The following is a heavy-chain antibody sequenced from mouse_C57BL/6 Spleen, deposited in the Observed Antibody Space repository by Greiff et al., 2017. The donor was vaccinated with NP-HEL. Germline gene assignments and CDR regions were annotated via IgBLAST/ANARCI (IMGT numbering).Heavy chain of an antibody. D-gene: IGHD2-2*01. V-gene: IGHV3-6*01. J-gene: IGHJ2*01. Sequence: EESGPGLVKPSQSLSLTCSVTGYSITSGYYWNWIRQFPGNKLEWMGYISYDGSNNYNPSLKNRISITRDTSKNQFFLKLNSVTTEDTATYYCASFYYGYCLGYWGQGTTLTVSS. CDR1: GYSITSGYY. CDR3: ASFYYGYCLGY. CDR2: ISYDGSN.